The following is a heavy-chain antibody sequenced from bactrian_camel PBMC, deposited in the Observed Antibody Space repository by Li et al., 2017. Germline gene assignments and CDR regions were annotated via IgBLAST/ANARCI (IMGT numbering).Heavy chain of an antibody. Sequence: VQLVESGGGSVQAGGSLRLSCEVSGYMVSELYMAWFRQAPGKEREGVAAIDKSGATTYAGSLQGRFTISKDNAENTLCLQMNNLKPEDTAMYYCASDVGRCTGAYKPYYWGQGTQVTVS. V-gene: IGHV3S53*01. J-gene: IGHJ4*01. CDR2: IDKSGAT. D-gene: IGHD7*01. CDR1: GYMVSELY. CDR3: ASDVGRCTGAYKPYY.